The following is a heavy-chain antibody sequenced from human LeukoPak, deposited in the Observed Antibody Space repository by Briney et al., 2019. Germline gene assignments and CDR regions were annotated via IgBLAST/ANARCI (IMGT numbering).Heavy chain of an antibody. D-gene: IGHD2-2*01. CDR3: ASSKYYYYYYMDV. V-gene: IGHV4-59*01. CDR2: IYYSGST. Sequence: SETLSLTCTVSGDSISSYYWSWIRQPPGKGLEWIGYIYYSGSTNYNPSLKSRVTISVDTSKNQFSLKLSSVTAADTAVYYCASSKYYYYYYMDVWGKGTTVTISS. CDR1: GDSISSYY. J-gene: IGHJ6*03.